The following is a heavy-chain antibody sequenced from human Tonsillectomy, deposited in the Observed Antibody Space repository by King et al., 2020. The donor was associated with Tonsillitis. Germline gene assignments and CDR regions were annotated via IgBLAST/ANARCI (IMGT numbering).Heavy chain of an antibody. D-gene: IGHD2-21*02. V-gene: IGHV3-23*04. CDR2: ISGSGGGT. J-gene: IGHJ4*02. CDR3: AGRVTALDY. CDR1: GFPFSTYA. Sequence: VQLVESGGGLVQSGGSLRLSCAASGFPFSTYAMSWVRQAPGKGLEWVSVISGSGGGTYYADSVTGRFTISRDNSKNTLYLQMTSLRAEDTAVYNCAGRVTALDYWGQGXLVTVSS.